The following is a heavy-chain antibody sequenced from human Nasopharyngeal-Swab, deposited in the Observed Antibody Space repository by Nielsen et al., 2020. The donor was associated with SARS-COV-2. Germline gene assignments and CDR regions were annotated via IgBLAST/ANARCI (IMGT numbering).Heavy chain of an antibody. Sequence: SETLSLTCPVSGASLSSHEWSWSRQPPGKGQEWVAYSNYSGRTHYNPSLKSRVTMSVDTSKRQFYLMLTSVTAADTAVYYCARGFDYWGQGTLVTVSS. V-gene: IGHV4-59*11. CDR2: SNYSGRT. J-gene: IGHJ4*02. CDR1: GASLSSHE. CDR3: ARGFDY.